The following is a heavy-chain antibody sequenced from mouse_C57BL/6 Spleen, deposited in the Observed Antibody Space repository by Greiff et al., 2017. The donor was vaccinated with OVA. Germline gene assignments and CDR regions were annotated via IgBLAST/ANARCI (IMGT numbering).Heavy chain of an antibody. CDR1: GYTFTGYW. V-gene: IGHV1-9*01. CDR3: GGWLLLAMDY. D-gene: IGHD2-3*01. J-gene: IGHJ4*01. CDR2: ILPGSGST. Sequence: QVQLQQSGAELMKPGASVKLSCKATGYTFTGYWIEWVKQRPGHGLEWIGEILPGSGSTNYNEKFKGKATFTADTSSNTAYMQLSSLTTEDSASYYCGGWLLLAMDYWGQGTSVTVSS.